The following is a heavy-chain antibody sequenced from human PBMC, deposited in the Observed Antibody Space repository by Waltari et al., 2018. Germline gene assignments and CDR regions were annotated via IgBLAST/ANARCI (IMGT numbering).Heavy chain of an antibody. J-gene: IGHJ4*02. CDR2: VRGDGKT. V-gene: IGHV4-4*02. D-gene: IGHD1-1*01. CDR1: GDSICTSDY. Sequence: QLQLQESGPGLVKPSGTLSLICAVSGDSICTSDYWSWVRQPPGKGLEWIGQVRGDGKTNYNPSFASRVTMSLDTSTYHFALKLTSATAADTALYYCARDRGRGLYLDTWGQGTLVTVSP. CDR3: ARDRGRGLYLDT.